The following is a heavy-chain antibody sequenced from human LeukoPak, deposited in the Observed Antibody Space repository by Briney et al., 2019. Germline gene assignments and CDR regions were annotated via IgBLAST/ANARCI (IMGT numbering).Heavy chain of an antibody. CDR2: ISGSGGST. J-gene: IGHJ4*02. V-gene: IGHV3-23*01. Sequence: PGGSLRLSCAASGFTFSSYAMSWVRQAPGKGLEWVSAISGSGGSTYYADSVKGRFTISRDNAKNSLYLQMNSLRAEDTAVYYCARDHRRDGYNAKWGQGTLVTVSS. D-gene: IGHD5-24*01. CDR3: ARDHRRDGYNAK. CDR1: GFTFSSYA.